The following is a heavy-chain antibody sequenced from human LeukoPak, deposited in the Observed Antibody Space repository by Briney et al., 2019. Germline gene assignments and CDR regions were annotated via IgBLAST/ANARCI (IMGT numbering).Heavy chain of an antibody. CDR1: GFTFSSYE. V-gene: IGHV3-48*03. CDR3: AREMVTTDSRRGY. J-gene: IGHJ4*02. Sequence: GGSLRLSCAASGFTFSSYEMNWVRQAPGKGLEWVSYISSSGSTIYYADFVKGRFTISRDNAKNSLYLQMNSLRAEDTAVYYCAREMVTTDSRRGYWGQGTLVTVSS. D-gene: IGHD4-17*01. CDR2: ISSSGSTI.